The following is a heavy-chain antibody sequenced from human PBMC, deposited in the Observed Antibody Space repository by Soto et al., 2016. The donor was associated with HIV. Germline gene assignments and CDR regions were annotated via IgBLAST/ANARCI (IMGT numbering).Heavy chain of an antibody. CDR3: ARVYGGTFTASYNYYGMDV. J-gene: IGHJ6*02. Sequence: QVHLQQWGAGLVKSSETLSLTCAIYGGSFDSYYWSWIRQPPGKGLEWIGEINHSGRTNYNPSLKSRVAISIDKSKNQFSLKLRTVSVADTAEYYCARVYGGTFTASYNYYGMDVWGLGPRSPS. CDR2: INHSGRT. D-gene: IGHD4-17*01. CDR1: GGSFDSYY. V-gene: IGHV4-34*01.